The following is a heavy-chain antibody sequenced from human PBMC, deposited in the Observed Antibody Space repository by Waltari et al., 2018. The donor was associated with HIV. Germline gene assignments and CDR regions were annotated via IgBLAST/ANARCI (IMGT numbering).Heavy chain of an antibody. CDR2: VHTSGNS. CDR3: TNGGDINGSEFDF. V-gene: IGHV4-61*02. J-gene: IGHJ4*02. CDR1: GGSITGGRYY. D-gene: IGHD3-10*01. Sequence: QVRLQESGPGLVKPSQPRSLACSVSGGSITGGRYYWSWFRQPAGKGLEWIGRVHTSGNSHYNPSLRSRVTISVDTSKNQFSLSMNSVTAADTAVYYCTNGGDINGSEFDFWGQGALVTVSS.